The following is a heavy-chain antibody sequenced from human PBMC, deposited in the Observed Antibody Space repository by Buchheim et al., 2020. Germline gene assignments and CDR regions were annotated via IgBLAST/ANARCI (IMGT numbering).Heavy chain of an antibody. CDR2: IYHSGST. Sequence: QVQLQESGPGLVKPSGTLSLTCAVSGGSIISSNWWRWVRQPPGKGLEWIWEIYHSGSTNSHPSLKSRVTLSVAKSKNRFSLKLSSVTAADTAVYYCARVGQDRWWNYYYYYYMDVWGKGTT. V-gene: IGHV4-4*02. J-gene: IGHJ6*03. D-gene: IGHD2-15*01. CDR3: ARVGQDRWWNYYYYYYMDV. CDR1: GGSIISSNW.